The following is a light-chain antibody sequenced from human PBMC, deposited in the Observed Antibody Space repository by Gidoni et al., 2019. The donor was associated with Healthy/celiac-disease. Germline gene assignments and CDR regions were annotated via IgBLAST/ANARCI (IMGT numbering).Light chain of an antibody. V-gene: IGLV1-44*01. CDR2: SNN. J-gene: IGLJ3*02. CDR3: AAWDDSLNGWV. CDR1: SSNIGSNT. Sequence: QSVLTQPPSASRTPGQRVTISCSGSSSNIGSNTVNWYQQLPGTAPKLHIYSNNQRPSGVPDRFSGSKSGTSASLAISGLQSEDEADYYCAAWDDSLNGWVFGGGTKLTGL.